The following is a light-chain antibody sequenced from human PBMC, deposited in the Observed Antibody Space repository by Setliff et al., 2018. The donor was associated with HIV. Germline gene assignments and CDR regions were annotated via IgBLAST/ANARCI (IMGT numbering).Light chain of an antibody. CDR3: QVWDSSSDHHV. Sequence: SYELTQPPSVSVSPGQTARITCSGDALPKQYAYWYQQKPGQAPVLVIYKDSERPSGIPERFSGSSSGNSATLTISRVEAGDEADYYCQVWDSSSDHHVFGTGTKVTVL. V-gene: IGLV3-25*02. CDR2: KDS. CDR1: ALPKQY. J-gene: IGLJ1*01.